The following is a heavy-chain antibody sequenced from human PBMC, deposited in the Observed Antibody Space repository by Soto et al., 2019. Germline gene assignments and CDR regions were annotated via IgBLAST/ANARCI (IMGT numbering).Heavy chain of an antibody. D-gene: IGHD3-10*01. V-gene: IGHV4-31*03. Sequence: QVQLQESGPGLVKPSQTLSLTCTVSGGSISSGGYYWSWIRQHPGKGLEWIGYISYSGSTYYNPSLKSRVTISVDTSKNQFSLKLSSVTAADTAVYYCARAATYGSGSYWGYNWFDPWGQGTLVTVSS. CDR2: ISYSGST. J-gene: IGHJ5*02. CDR3: ARAATYGSGSYWGYNWFDP. CDR1: GGSISSGGYY.